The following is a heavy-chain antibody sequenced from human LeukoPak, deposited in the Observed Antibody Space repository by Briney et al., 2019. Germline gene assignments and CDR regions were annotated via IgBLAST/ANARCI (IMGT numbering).Heavy chain of an antibody. CDR3: AGGFWSGPQAPHY. CDR1: GGSISSYY. CDR2: IYHSGST. V-gene: IGHV4-59*12. J-gene: IGHJ4*02. D-gene: IGHD3-3*01. Sequence: PSETLSLTCTVSGGSISSYYWSWIRQPPGKGLEWIGYIYHSGSTYYNPSLKSRVTISVDRSKNQFSLKLSSVTAADTAVYYCAGGFWSGPQAPHYWGQGTLVTVSS.